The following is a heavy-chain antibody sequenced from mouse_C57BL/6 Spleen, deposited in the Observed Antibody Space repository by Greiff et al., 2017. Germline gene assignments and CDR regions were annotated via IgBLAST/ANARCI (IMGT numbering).Heavy chain of an antibody. J-gene: IGHJ2*01. Sequence: QVQLQQSGAELVKPGASVKMSCKASGYTFTSYWITWVKQRPGQGLEWIGDIYPGSGSTNYNEKFKSKATLTVDTSSSTAYMQLSSLTSEDSAVYYCARYPSIVTTSYYFDYWGQGTTLTVSS. D-gene: IGHD2-5*01. CDR2: IYPGSGST. V-gene: IGHV1-55*01. CDR1: GYTFTSYW. CDR3: ARYPSIVTTSYYFDY.